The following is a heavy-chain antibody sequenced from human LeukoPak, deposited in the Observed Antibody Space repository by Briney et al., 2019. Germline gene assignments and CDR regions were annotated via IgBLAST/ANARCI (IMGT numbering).Heavy chain of an antibody. CDR1: GYTFTSYG. Sequence: GASVKVSCKASGYTFTSYGISWVRQAPGQGLEWMGWISGYNGNTNYAQKFQGRVTMTTDTSTSTAYMELRSLRSDDTAVYYCARAAWEYSSSFDPWGQGTLVTVSS. V-gene: IGHV1-18*01. D-gene: IGHD6-6*01. CDR3: ARAAWEYSSSFDP. CDR2: ISGYNGNT. J-gene: IGHJ5*02.